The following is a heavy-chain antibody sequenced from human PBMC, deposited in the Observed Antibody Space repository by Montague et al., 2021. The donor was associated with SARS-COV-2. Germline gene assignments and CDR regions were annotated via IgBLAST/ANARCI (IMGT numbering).Heavy chain of an antibody. CDR3: ARAIVSGLCSGGSCYKGYYYSMDV. V-gene: IGHV4-59*13. Sequence: SETLSLTCTVSGASISSYSWSWIRQPPGKGLEWIGYMYNSEKINYNPSLQSRVTISVDTSKGQLSLKLNSVTAADTAVYFCARAIVSGLCSGGSCYKGYYYSMDVWGKGTTVTVSS. CDR1: GASISSYS. J-gene: IGHJ6*03. D-gene: IGHD2-15*01. CDR2: MYNSEKI.